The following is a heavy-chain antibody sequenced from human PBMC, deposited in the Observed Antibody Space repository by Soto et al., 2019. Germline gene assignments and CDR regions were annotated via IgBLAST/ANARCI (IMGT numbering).Heavy chain of an antibody. J-gene: IGHJ4*02. CDR1: GFTFSSYA. CDR2: ISYDGSNK. D-gene: IGHD6-19*01. Sequence: QVQLVESGGGVVQPGRSLRLSCAASGFTFSSYAMHWVRQAPGKGLGWVAVISYDGSNKYYADSVKGRFTISRDNSKNTLYLQMNSLRAEDTVVYYCARDKSPYSSGWHNRHFDYWGQGTLVTVYS. CDR3: ARDKSPYSSGWHNRHFDY. V-gene: IGHV3-30-3*01.